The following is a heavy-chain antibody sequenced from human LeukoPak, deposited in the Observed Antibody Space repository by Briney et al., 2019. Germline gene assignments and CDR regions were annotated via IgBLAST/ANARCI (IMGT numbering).Heavy chain of an antibody. V-gene: IGHV4-30-4*08. CDR2: IYYSGST. J-gene: IGHJ3*02. CDR1: CGSISSGDYY. Sequence: SQTLSLTCTVSCGSISSGDYYWSWIRQPPGKGLEWIGYIYYSGSTYYNPSLKSRVNISVDTSKNQFSLKLSSVTAADTAVYYCARNARTLYYYDSRNAFDIWGQGTMVTVSS. CDR3: ARNARTLYYYDSRNAFDI. D-gene: IGHD3-22*01.